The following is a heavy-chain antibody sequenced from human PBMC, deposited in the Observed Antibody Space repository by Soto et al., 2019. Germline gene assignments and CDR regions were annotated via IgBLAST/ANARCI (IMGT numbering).Heavy chain of an antibody. CDR2: IIPIFGIA. V-gene: IGHV1-69*08. CDR3: AREDRDRETGLVPAAIDGMDV. D-gene: IGHD2-2*01. CDR1: GGTFSRYS. J-gene: IGHJ6*02. Sequence: QVHLVQSGAEVKKPGSSVKVSCKASGGTFSRYSITWVRQAPGHGLEWLGRIIPIFGIASYAQKFQGRVTITADESTSTAYMELSSLRSDDTAVYYCAREDRDRETGLVPAAIDGMDVWGQGTTVTVSS.